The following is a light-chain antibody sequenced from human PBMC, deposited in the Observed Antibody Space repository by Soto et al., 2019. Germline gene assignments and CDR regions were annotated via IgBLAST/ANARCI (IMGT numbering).Light chain of an antibody. CDR2: EVT. J-gene: IGLJ2*01. Sequence: QSAPTQPASVSGSPGQSITISCTGTSSDVGGYNFVSWYQQHPGKAPKLMIYEVTNRPSGVSSRFSGSKAGNSASLTISGVQAEDEADYYCSSYTSSFTLVFGGGTQLTVL. CDR1: SSDVGGYNF. CDR3: SSYTSSFTLV. V-gene: IGLV2-14*01.